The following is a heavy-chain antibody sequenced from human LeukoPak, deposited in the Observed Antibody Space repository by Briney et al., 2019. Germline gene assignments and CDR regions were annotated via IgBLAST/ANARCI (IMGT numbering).Heavy chain of an antibody. J-gene: IGHJ3*02. V-gene: IGHV3-74*01. CDR1: GFTFSSYW. Sequence: QPGGSLRLSCAASGFTFSSYWMHWVRQAPGKGLVWVSRVNNDASDTTYADVVKGRFTRSRDNAKNTLYLQMNSLRADDTAVYYCVRASDAFDIWGQGTMVTVSS. CDR2: VNNDASDT. CDR3: VRASDAFDI.